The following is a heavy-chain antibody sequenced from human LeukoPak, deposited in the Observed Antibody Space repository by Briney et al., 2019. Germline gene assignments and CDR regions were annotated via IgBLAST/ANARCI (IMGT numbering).Heavy chain of an antibody. Sequence: GVLRLSCAASGFTFSSYSMNWVRQAPGKGLEWVSYISSSGSTIYYADSVKGRFTISRDNAKNSLYLQMNSLRAEDMAVYYCARDLWGITVTTDYFDSWGQGTLVTVSS. V-gene: IGHV3-48*04. CDR2: ISSSGSTI. D-gene: IGHD4-17*01. J-gene: IGHJ4*02. CDR3: ARDLWGITVTTDYFDS. CDR1: GFTFSSYS.